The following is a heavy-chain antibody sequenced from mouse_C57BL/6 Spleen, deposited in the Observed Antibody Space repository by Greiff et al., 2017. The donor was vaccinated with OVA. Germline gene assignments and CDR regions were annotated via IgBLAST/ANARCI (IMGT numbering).Heavy chain of an antibody. CDR2: ISYDGSN. CDR3: ARGGITTVVRYFDY. J-gene: IGHJ2*01. CDR1: GYSITSGYY. D-gene: IGHD1-1*01. Sequence: EVKLMESGPGLVKPSQSLSLTCSVTGYSITSGYYWNWIRQFPGNNLEWMGYISYDGSNNYNPSLKNRISITRDTSKNQFFLKLNSVTTEDTATYYCARGGITTVVRYFDYWGQGTTLTVSS. V-gene: IGHV3-6*01.